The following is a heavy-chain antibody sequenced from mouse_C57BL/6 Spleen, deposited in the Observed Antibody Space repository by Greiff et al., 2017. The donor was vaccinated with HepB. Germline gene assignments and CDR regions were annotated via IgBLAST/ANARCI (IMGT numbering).Heavy chain of an antibody. Sequence: QVQLKESGAELVRPGASVTLSCKASGYTFTDYEMHWVEQTPVHGLEWIGAIDPETGGTAYNQKFKGKAILTADKSSSTAYMELRSLTSEDSAVYYCTRDWEGFAYWGQGTLVTVSA. CDR2: IDPETGGT. V-gene: IGHV1-15*01. J-gene: IGHJ3*01. CDR1: GYTFTDYE. D-gene: IGHD4-1*01. CDR3: TRDWEGFAY.